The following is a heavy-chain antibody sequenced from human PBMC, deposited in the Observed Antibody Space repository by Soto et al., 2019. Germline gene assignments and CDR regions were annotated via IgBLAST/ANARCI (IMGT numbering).Heavy chain of an antibody. V-gene: IGHV5-51*01. D-gene: IGHD2-2*01. J-gene: IGHJ6*03. CDR1: GYSFTSYW. Sequence: PGESLKISCKGSGYSFTSYWIGWVRQMPGKGLEWMGIIYPGDSDTRYSPSFQGQVTISADKSISTAYLQWSSLKASDTAMYYCARHSCSSTSCWNYSYYYMDVWGKGTTVTVSS. CDR2: IYPGDSDT. CDR3: ARHSCSSTSCWNYSYYYMDV.